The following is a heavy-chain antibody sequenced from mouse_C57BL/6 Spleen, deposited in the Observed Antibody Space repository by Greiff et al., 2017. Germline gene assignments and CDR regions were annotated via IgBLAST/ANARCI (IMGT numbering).Heavy chain of an antibody. CDR1: GYTFTGYW. CDR2: ILPGSGST. D-gene: IGHD1-1*01. Sequence: QVQLQQSGAELMKPGASVKLSCKATGYTFTGYWIEWVKQRPGHGLEWIGEILPGSGSTNYNEKFKGKATFTADTSSNTAYMQLSSLTTEDSAIYYCARGDYYGSSYDWYFDGWGTGTTVTVSS. J-gene: IGHJ1*03. V-gene: IGHV1-9*01. CDR3: ARGDYYGSSYDWYFDG.